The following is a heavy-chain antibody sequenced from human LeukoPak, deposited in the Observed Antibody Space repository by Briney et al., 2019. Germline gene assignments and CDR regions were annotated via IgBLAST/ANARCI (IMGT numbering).Heavy chain of an antibody. CDR2: IYPGDSDT. CDR1: GYSFTSYW. V-gene: IGHV5-51*01. D-gene: IGHD3-3*01. J-gene: IGHJ4*02. Sequence: GESLKISCKGSGYSFTSYWIGWVRQMPGKGLEWMGIIYPGDSDTRYSPSFQGQVTISADKSISTAYLQWSSLKASDTAMYYCARRRFGITIFGVVTPLFDYWGQGTLVTVSS. CDR3: ARRRFGITIFGVVTPLFDY.